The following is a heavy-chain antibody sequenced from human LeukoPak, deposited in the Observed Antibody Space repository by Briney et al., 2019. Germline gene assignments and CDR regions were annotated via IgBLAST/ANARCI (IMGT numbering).Heavy chain of an antibody. D-gene: IGHD2-2*01. CDR2: IIPIFGTA. J-gene: IGHJ4*02. V-gene: IGHV1-69*05. CDR3: AREEGYCSSTSCSAPFDY. Sequence: EASVKVSCKASGGTFSSYAISWVRQAPGQGLEWMGRIIPIFGTANYAQKFQGRVTITTDESTSTAYMELSSLRSDDTAVYYCAREEGYCSSTSCSAPFDYWGQGTLVTVSS. CDR1: GGTFSSYA.